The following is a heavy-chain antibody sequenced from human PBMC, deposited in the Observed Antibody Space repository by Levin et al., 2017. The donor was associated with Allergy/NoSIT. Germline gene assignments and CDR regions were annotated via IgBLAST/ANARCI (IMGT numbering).Heavy chain of an antibody. CDR1: GFTFSSYG. CDR2: ISYDGSNK. Sequence: GGSLRLSCAASGFTFSSYGMHWVRQAPGKGLEWVAVISYDGSNKYYADSVKGRFTISRDNSKNTLYLQMNSLRAEDTAVYYCAKGDCSSTSCHDYWGQGTLVTVSS. CDR3: AKGDCSSTSCHDY. D-gene: IGHD2-2*01. J-gene: IGHJ4*02. V-gene: IGHV3-30*18.